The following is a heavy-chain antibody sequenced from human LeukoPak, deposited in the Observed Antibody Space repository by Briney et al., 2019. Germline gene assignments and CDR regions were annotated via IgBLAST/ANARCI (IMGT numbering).Heavy chain of an antibody. D-gene: IGHD3-16*01. CDR3: VKDSVGGLSWPLYWYLDL. Sequence: QPGGSLRLSCEASEFTFSHYAMHWVRQVPGEGLEWVAGINGNSRQIDYADSVRGRFTISRDNVKRSLLLQMDSLRPEDTAAYYCVKDSVGGLSWPLYWYLDLWGRGTLVTVSS. J-gene: IGHJ2*01. CDR2: INGNSRQI. CDR1: EFTFSHYA. V-gene: IGHV3-9*01.